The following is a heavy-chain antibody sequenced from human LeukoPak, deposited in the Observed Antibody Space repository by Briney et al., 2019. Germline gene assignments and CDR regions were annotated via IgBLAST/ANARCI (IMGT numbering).Heavy chain of an antibody. CDR1: GFTFSSYS. D-gene: IGHD6-13*01. J-gene: IGHJ4*02. CDR2: ISSSSSYI. V-gene: IGHV3-21*01. CDR3: ARVIAAATIDY. Sequence: PGGSLRLSCAASGFTFSSYSMNWVRQAPGKGLEWVSSISSSSSYIYYADSVKGRFTVSRDNAKNSLYLQMNSLRAEDTAVYYCARVIAAATIDYWGQGTLVTVSS.